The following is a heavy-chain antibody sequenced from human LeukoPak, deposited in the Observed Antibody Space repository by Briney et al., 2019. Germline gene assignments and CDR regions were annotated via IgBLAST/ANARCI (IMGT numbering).Heavy chain of an antibody. CDR3: ARDVGTLVVDY. CDR2: INPNSGGT. Sequence: GASVKVSCKASGYTFTDYYIHWVRQALGQGLEWMGWINPNSGGTNYAHKFQGRVTMTSDTSISTVYMDLSSLNSDDTAVYYCARDVGTLVVDYWGQGTLVPVSS. J-gene: IGHJ4*02. D-gene: IGHD2-8*02. V-gene: IGHV1-2*07. CDR1: GYTFTDYY.